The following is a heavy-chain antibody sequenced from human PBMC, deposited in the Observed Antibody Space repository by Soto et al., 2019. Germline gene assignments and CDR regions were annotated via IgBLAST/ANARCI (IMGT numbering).Heavy chain of an antibody. V-gene: IGHV3-15*07. CDR1: GFTFSHAW. Sequence: LLVESGGGFVQPGGSLRLSCVASGFTFSHAWMDWVRQAPGKGLEWVGRIKSISDGETTNYAASVAGRFTISRDDSKNTLFLHVNSLKTEDTGVYSSTRRIPVAGTYYFDYWGQGTLVTVSS. CDR3: TRRIPVAGTYYFDY. CDR2: IKSISDGETT. D-gene: IGHD6-19*01. J-gene: IGHJ4*02.